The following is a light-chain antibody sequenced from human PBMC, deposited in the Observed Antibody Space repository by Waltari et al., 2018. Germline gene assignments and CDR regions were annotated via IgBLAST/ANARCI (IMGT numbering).Light chain of an antibody. CDR1: QRISTW. CDR3: QQYNSVLWT. Sequence: DVQMTQYPSTLSASVGDRVTITCRASQRISTWLAWYQKKAGKTPKVLSYKASSLESGVPSRFSGSGSGTEFTLTISSLQPDDFATYYCQQYNSVLWTFGQGTKVEIK. J-gene: IGKJ1*01. V-gene: IGKV1-5*03. CDR2: KAS.